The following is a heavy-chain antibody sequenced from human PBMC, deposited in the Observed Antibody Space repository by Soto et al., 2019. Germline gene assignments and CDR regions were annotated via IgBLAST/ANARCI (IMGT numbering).Heavy chain of an antibody. Sequence: GASVKVSCKASGYTFTSYGISWVRQAPGQGLEWMGWISAYNGNTNYAQKLQGRVTMTTDTSTSTACMELRSLRSDDTAVYYCARDFGWELLPNAFDIWGQGTMVTVSS. CDR3: ARDFGWELLPNAFDI. V-gene: IGHV1-18*01. CDR1: GYTFTSYG. CDR2: ISAYNGNT. D-gene: IGHD1-26*01. J-gene: IGHJ3*02.